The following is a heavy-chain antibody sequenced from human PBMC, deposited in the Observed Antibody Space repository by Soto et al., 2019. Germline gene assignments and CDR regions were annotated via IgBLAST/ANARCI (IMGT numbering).Heavy chain of an antibody. Sequence: QVQLVQSGAEVKKPGSSVKVSCKASGGTFSSYAISWVRQAPGQGLEWMGGIIPIFGTANYAQKFQGRVTITADESTSTAYMELSSLRSEDTAVYYCARAVMGTYYYGSGSYYTSTDWFGPWGQGTLVTVSS. V-gene: IGHV1-69*01. CDR2: IIPIFGTA. D-gene: IGHD3-10*01. J-gene: IGHJ5*02. CDR1: GGTFSSYA. CDR3: ARAVMGTYYYGSGSYYTSTDWFGP.